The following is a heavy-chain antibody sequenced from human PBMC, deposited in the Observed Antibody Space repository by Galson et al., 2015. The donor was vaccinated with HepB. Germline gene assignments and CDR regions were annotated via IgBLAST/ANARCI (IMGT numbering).Heavy chain of an antibody. CDR2: ICYDGSNS. J-gene: IGHJ5*02. Sequence: SLRLAGAASGFTFRSYGMHWVRQAPGAGLEWVAVICYDGSNSPDVDSVEGRFTISRDNSKNTLYLQMNSLRAEDTAVYYGAKDLDHGDFNWFDPGGQGTLVTVSS. CDR3: AKDLDHGDFNWFDP. D-gene: IGHD4-17*01. V-gene: IGHV3-30*18. CDR1: GFTFRSYG.